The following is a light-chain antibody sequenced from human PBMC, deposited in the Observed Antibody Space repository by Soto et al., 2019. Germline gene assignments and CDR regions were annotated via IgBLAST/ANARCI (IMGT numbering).Light chain of an antibody. CDR3: QQNNNWPQT. V-gene: IGKV3-15*01. CDR2: GAS. J-gene: IGKJ2*01. Sequence: EIVMAQSPATLSVSPGERATLSCRASQSVSSNLAWYQQKPGQAPRLLIYGASTRATGIPARFSGSGSGTEFTLTISSLQSEDLAVYYCQQNNNWPQTFGQGTKLEIK. CDR1: QSVSSN.